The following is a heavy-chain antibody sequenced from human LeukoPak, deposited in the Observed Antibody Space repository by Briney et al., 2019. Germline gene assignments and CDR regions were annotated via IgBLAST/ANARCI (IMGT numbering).Heavy chain of an antibody. D-gene: IGHD3-10*01. V-gene: IGHV3-23*01. J-gene: IGHJ4*02. CDR2: ISGSGGST. CDR3: AKASYGSGSYYLSVDY. CDR1: GFTFSCYA. Sequence: GGSLRLSCAASGFTFSCYAMSWVRQAPGKGLEWVSAISGSGGSTYYADSVKGRFTISRDNSKNTLYLQMNSLRAEDTAVYYCAKASYGSGSYYLSVDYWGQGTLVAVSS.